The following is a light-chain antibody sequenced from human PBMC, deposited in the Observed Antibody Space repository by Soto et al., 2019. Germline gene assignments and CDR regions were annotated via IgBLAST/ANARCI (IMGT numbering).Light chain of an antibody. V-gene: IGKV3-20*01. Sequence: EIVLTQSRATLSLSPGESATLSCRASQTITTLAWYQRKPGQAPRLLIYRVSSRATGVPDRFSGSGSGTDYTPTISRLEPEDFAVYYCQQYGNLPLTFGGGTKVDIK. CDR3: QQYGNLPLT. CDR2: RVS. CDR1: QTITT. J-gene: IGKJ4*01.